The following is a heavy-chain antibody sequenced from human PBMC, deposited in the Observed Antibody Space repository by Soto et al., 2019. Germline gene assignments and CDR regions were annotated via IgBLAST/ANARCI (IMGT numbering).Heavy chain of an antibody. V-gene: IGHV1-18*04. CDR3: TRDGGYSRGCDF. CDR1: GYPFTSYG. Sequence: QVNLVQSGAEVKKPGASVNVSCKASGYPFTSYGINWVRQAPGQGLEWMGCISSNNGKTDFAQKFQGRVTMTTDTSTNTADMELRGLRSDDTAVYYCTRDGGYSRGCDFWGQGSLVTVSS. D-gene: IGHD5-18*01. J-gene: IGHJ4*02. CDR2: ISSNNGKT.